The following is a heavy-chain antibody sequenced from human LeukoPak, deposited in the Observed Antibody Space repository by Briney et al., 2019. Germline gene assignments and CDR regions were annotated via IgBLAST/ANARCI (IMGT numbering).Heavy chain of an antibody. J-gene: IGHJ4*02. D-gene: IGHD3-10*01. Sequence: PGGSLRLSCAASGSAVSSNYMSWVRQAPGKGLEWVSVIHSGGSTYHADSVKGRFTISRDNSKNTLFLQMNSLRVEDTAVYYCTRDFYGSEWGQGTLLTVSS. V-gene: IGHV3-66*01. CDR2: IHSGGST. CDR1: GSAVSSNY. CDR3: TRDFYGSE.